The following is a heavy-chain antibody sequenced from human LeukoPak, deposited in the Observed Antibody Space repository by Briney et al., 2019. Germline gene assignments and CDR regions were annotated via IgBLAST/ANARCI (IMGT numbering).Heavy chain of an antibody. CDR1: GFTFDDYA. D-gene: IGHD3-22*01. V-gene: IGHV3-9*01. CDR2: ISWNSGRM. CDR3: ATDTSRYYDSSGYYFDY. J-gene: IGHJ4*02. Sequence: GGSLRLSCAASGFTFDDYAMHWVRQAPGKGLEWVSGISWNSGRMGYADSVKGRFTISRDSAKNSLYLQMNSLRVEDTALYYCATDTSRYYDSSGYYFDYWGQGTLVTVSS.